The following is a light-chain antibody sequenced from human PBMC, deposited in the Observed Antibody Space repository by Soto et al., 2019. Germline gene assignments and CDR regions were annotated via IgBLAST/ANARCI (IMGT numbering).Light chain of an antibody. CDR3: QQYGTSPWT. CDR1: QSVGSNY. CDR2: AAS. V-gene: IGKV3-20*01. Sequence: DIVLTQSPGTLSLSPGERATLSCRASQSVGSNYLAWYQQKPGQAPRVLIFAASSRASGIPDRFSGSGSGSDFTLTINRLEPEDFAVYYCQQYGTSPWTFGQGTKVEIK. J-gene: IGKJ1*01.